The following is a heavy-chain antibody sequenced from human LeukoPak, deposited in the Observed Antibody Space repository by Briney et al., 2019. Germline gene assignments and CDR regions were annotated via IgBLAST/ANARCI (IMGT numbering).Heavy chain of an antibody. CDR1: GGSISSYY. CDR3: AVRSIYGGFDC. V-gene: IGHV4-59*01. J-gene: IGHJ4*02. Sequence: SETLSLTCTVSGGSISSYYWSWIRQPPGKGLEWIGYIYYSGSTNYNPSLKSRVTISVDTSKNQFSLKLSSVTAADTAVYYCAVRSIYGGFDCWGQGTLVTVSS. CDR2: IYYSGST. D-gene: IGHD4-23*01.